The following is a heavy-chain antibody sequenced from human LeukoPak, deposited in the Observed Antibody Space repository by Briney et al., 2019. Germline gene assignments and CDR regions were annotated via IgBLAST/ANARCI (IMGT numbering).Heavy chain of an antibody. CDR1: GAPISSYY. Sequence: SETLSLTCTVSGAPISSYYWNWIRQPPGKGLEWIGYIYYSGSTSYNPSLKSPVTMSIDTSNNQFSLKLSSVTAADTAVYYCAKDGCTGGSCYHLDYWGQGTLVTVSS. J-gene: IGHJ4*02. D-gene: IGHD2-15*01. CDR3: AKDGCTGGSCYHLDY. V-gene: IGHV4-59*01. CDR2: IYYSGST.